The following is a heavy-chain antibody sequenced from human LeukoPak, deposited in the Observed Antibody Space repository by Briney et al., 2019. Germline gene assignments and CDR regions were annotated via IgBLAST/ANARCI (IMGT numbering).Heavy chain of an antibody. CDR2: IYYSGST. CDR1: GGSISSGGYY. V-gene: IGHV4-61*08. Sequence: SETLSLTCTVSGGSISSGGYYWSWIRQHPGKGLEWIGYIYYSGSTNYNPSLKSRVTISVDTSKNQFSLKLSSVTAADTAVYYCARASATYYYDTSGYDFDYWGQGTLVTVSS. D-gene: IGHD3-22*01. CDR3: ARASATYYYDTSGYDFDY. J-gene: IGHJ4*02.